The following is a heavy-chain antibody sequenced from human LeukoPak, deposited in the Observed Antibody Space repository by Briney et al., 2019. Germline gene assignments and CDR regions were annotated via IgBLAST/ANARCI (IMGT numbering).Heavy chain of an antibody. J-gene: IGHJ3*02. Sequence: ASVKVSCKASGYTFTYRYLHWVRQAPGQALEWMGWITPFNGNTNYAQKFQDRVTITRDRSMSTAYMELSSLRSEDTAMYYCASRYCSSTSCYEFDIRGQGTMVTVSS. D-gene: IGHD2-2*01. CDR2: ITPFNGNT. CDR1: GYTFTYRY. CDR3: ASRYCSSTSCYEFDI. V-gene: IGHV1-45*02.